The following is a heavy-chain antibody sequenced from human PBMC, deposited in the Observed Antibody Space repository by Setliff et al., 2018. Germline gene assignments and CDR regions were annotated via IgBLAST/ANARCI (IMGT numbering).Heavy chain of an antibody. J-gene: IGHJ4*02. CDR2: IFYSGRT. V-gene: IGHV4-39*01. Sequence: KPSETLSLTCTVSGASITNINYYWGLIRQPPGKGLEWIGSIFYSGRTFYNPSLKSRVTISVDTSKNQFSLTLSSVTAADTAVYYCARLPNYVWGSPVDYWGQGTQVTVSS. CDR1: GASITNINYY. CDR3: ARLPNYVWGSPVDY. D-gene: IGHD3-16*01.